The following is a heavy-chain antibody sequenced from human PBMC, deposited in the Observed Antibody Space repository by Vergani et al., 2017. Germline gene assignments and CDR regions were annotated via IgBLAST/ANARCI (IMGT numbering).Heavy chain of an antibody. D-gene: IGHD3-10*01. CDR1: GASANSYY. Sequence: QVKLQESGPGLVKPSETLSLTCTVSGASANSYYWSWIRKPPGKGLGWMGYVSFRGDTLYDPSVKGHMSLSLNTSNNQFSLYPTSVTAVDTAVYYCARARIYYGAGSPDYWGEGTLVTVCS. J-gene: IGHJ4*02. CDR3: ARARIYYGAGSPDY. V-gene: IGHV4-59*02. CDR2: VSFRGDT.